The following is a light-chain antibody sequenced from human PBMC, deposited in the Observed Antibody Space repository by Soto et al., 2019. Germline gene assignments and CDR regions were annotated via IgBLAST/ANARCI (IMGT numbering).Light chain of an antibody. CDR2: DTS. CDR3: HQRNK. V-gene: IGKV3-11*01. J-gene: IGKJ5*01. Sequence: EVVMRQPPATLSVSPGEGETLSCRASQGIGDTLAWYQQKPGQPPRLLIYDTSNRATGIPARFSGSRSGTDFTLTISSLEPEDFGVYFCHQRNKFGQGTRLEIK. CDR1: QGIGDT.